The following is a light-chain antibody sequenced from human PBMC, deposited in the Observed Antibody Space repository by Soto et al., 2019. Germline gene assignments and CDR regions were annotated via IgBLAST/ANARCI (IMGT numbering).Light chain of an antibody. CDR2: GAS. J-gene: IGKJ5*01. V-gene: IGKV3-11*01. CDR1: QSVSSY. CDR3: QQRTDWPLT. Sequence: EIVLTQSPATLSLSPGERATLSCRASQSVSSYLAWYQQRPGQAPRLLIYGASNRATGIPARFSGSGSGTDFTLTISSLEAEDFAVYYCQQRTDWPLTFCQGTLLEI.